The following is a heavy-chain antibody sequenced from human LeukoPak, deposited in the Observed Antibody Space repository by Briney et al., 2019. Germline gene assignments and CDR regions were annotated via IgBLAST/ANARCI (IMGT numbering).Heavy chain of an antibody. CDR2: IKQDGSEK. J-gene: IGHJ4*02. V-gene: IGHV3-7*01. Sequence: GGSLRLSCAASGFTSSSYWMSWVRQAPGKGLEWVANIKQDGSEKYYVDSVKGRFTISGDNVKNSLYLQMNSLRAEDTAVYYCASGDGDYFDYWGQGTLVTVSS. D-gene: IGHD5-24*01. CDR3: ASGDGDYFDY. CDR1: GFTSSSYW.